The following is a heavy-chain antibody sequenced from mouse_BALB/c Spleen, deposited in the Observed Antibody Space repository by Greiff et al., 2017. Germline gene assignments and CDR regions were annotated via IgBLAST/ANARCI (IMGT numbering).Heavy chain of an antibody. CDR1: GFTFSSYA. V-gene: IGHV5-6-5*01. CDR3: ARGAWFDY. J-gene: IGHJ2*01. CDR2: ISSGGST. Sequence: EVKLVESGGGLVKPGGSLKLSCAASGFTFSSYAMSWVRQTPEKRLEWVASISSGGSTYYPDSVKGRFTISRDNARNILYLQMSSLRSEDTAMYYCARGAWFDYWGQGTTLTVSS.